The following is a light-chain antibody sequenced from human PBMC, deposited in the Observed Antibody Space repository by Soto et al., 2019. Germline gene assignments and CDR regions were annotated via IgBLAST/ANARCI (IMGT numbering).Light chain of an antibody. Sequence: TQSPSTLSASVGVRVTITCRASQIICSLLAWYQQKPGKAPKLLIYKASSLESGVPSRFSGSGSGTEFTLTISSLQPDDFATYYCQQYNSYPTFGQETKVDIK. CDR1: QIICSL. CDR2: KAS. CDR3: QQYNSYPT. J-gene: IGKJ1*01. V-gene: IGKV1-5*03.